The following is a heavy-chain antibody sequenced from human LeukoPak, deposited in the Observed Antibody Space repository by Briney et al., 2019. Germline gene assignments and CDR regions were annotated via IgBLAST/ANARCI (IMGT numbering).Heavy chain of an antibody. CDR1: GFTFSSYA. J-gene: IGHJ4*02. Sequence: GGSLRLSCAASGFTFSSYAMHWVRQAPGKGLEYVSAISIHGGDTYYANSVKGRFTISRDNSKNTLYLQMGSLRAEDMAVYYCARVLRDASGYYDYWGQGTLVTVTS. CDR3: ARVLRDASGYYDY. CDR2: ISIHGGDT. D-gene: IGHD3-22*01. V-gene: IGHV3-64*01.